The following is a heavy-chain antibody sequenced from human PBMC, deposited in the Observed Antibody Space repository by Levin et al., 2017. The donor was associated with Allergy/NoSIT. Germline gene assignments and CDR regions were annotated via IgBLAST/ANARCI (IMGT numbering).Heavy chain of an antibody. D-gene: IGHD5-18*01. CDR3: ARQGQGYSYAGY. J-gene: IGHJ4*02. CDR2: IFPGDSDT. Sequence: GGSLRLSCKGSGYSFNSYWIGWVRQMPGKGLEWMGIIFPGDSDTRYSPSFQGQVTISADRSISTAYLQWSSLKASDTAMYYCARQGQGYSYAGYWGQGTLVTVSS. CDR1: GYSFNSYW. V-gene: IGHV5-51*01.